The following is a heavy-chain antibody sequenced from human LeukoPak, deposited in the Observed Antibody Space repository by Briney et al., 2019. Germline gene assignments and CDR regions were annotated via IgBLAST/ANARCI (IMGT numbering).Heavy chain of an antibody. CDR3: ARRGDNGGYYYFGY. V-gene: IGHV4-39*01. CDR2: ISYSGST. J-gene: IGHJ4*02. D-gene: IGHD3-22*01. CDR1: GGSISSSSYY. Sequence: SETLSLTCTVSGGSISSSSYYWGWVRQPPGKRLEWIGSISYSGSTYDNPSLKSRLTISVDTSKNQFSLRLSSVTAADTAVYYCARRGDNGGYYYFGYWGQGTLVTVSS.